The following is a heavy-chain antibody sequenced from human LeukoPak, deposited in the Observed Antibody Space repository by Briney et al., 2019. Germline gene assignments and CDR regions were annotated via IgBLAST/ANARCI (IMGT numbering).Heavy chain of an antibody. Sequence: GRSLRLSCAASRLTYDDYAMHWVRQVPGKGLEWVSSISWKSDNIAYADSVKGRFTISRDNAKRALYLQMSSLRVEDTALYYCVKDRGSGCMDVWGKGTTVTVSS. CDR3: VKDRGSGCMDV. CDR2: ISWKSDNI. J-gene: IGHJ6*03. V-gene: IGHV3-9*01. CDR1: RLTYDDYA. D-gene: IGHD3-10*01.